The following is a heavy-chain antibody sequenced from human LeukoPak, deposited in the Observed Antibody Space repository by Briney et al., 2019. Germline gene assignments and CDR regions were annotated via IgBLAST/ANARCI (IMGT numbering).Heavy chain of an antibody. D-gene: IGHD3-3*01. J-gene: IGHJ3*02. Sequence: GGSVRLSCAASGFRFSTYAMSWVRQAPGKGLDWVSGISGSGGNTYYADSVKGRFTISRDNSKNTLYLQMNSLRAEDTAVYYCAKARYDTIFGVVIPAFDIWGQGTMVTVSS. V-gene: IGHV3-23*01. CDR1: GFRFSTYA. CDR2: ISGSGGNT. CDR3: AKARYDTIFGVVIPAFDI.